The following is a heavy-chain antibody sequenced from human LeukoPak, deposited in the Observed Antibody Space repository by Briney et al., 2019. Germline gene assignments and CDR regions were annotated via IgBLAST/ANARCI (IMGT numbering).Heavy chain of an antibody. D-gene: IGHD6-19*01. Sequence: GGSLRLSCAASGFNFYAYAMTWVRQAPGKGLEWVSSISDSGGPTYYGDSVKGRFTISRDDADNTVYLQMNSLRVDDTAIYYCAKDTAQVAGTGWPFDYWGQGTPVTVSS. J-gene: IGHJ4*01. CDR1: GFNFYAYA. V-gene: IGHV3-23*01. CDR3: AKDTAQVAGTGWPFDY. CDR2: ISDSGGPT.